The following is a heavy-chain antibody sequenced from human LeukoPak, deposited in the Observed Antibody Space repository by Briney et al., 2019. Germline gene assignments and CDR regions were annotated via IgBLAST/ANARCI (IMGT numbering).Heavy chain of an antibody. Sequence: GGSLRLSCAASGFTFSSYSMNWVRQAPGKGREWVSYISSSSSTIYYADSVKGRFTISRDNAKNSLYLQMNSLRAEDTAVYYCARDSAGLRHYFDYWGQGTLVTVSS. D-gene: IGHD2-15*01. J-gene: IGHJ4*02. CDR2: ISSSSSTI. CDR1: GFTFSSYS. V-gene: IGHV3-48*04. CDR3: ARDSAGLRHYFDY.